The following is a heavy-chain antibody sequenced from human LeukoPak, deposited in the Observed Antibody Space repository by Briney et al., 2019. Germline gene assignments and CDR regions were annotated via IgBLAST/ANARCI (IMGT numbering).Heavy chain of an antibody. CDR3: AGLYYGSGTSYWYFDL. CDR1: GGSISSYY. J-gene: IGHJ2*01. Sequence: SETLSLTCTVSGGSISSYYWSWIRQPPGKGLEWIGSIYHSGSTYYNPSLKSRVTISVDTSKNQFSLKLSSVTAADTAVYYCAGLYYGSGTSYWYFDLWGRGTLVTVSS. V-gene: IGHV4-59*04. D-gene: IGHD3-10*01. CDR2: IYHSGST.